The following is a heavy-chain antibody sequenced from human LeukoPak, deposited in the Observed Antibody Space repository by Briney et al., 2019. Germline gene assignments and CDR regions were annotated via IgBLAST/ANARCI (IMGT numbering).Heavy chain of an antibody. V-gene: IGHV1-69*05. CDR1: GGTFSSYA. CDR3: ARDGNALVRGVLYDAFDI. CDR2: IIPIFGTA. Sequence: ASVKVSCEASGGTFSSYAISWVRQAPGQGLEWMGGIIPIFGTANYAQKFQGRVTITTDESTSTAYMELSSLRSEDTAVYYCARDGNALVRGVLYDAFDIWGQGTMVTVSS. D-gene: IGHD3-10*01. J-gene: IGHJ3*02.